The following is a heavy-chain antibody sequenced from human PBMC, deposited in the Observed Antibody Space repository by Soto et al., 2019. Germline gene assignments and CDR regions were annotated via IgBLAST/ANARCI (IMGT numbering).Heavy chain of an antibody. Sequence: GGSRRLSWAASGFTASSHWISWDRPAPGEVLGWVGTIKQDGREKYYVDSVKGRCTISRDNAKNSLSLQMNSLRAADTAVYYCARDSLLRGWFGELLSNSRPYYFDYWGQGTLVTVSS. V-gene: IGHV3-7*01. D-gene: IGHD3-10*01. CDR3: ARDSLLRGWFGELLSNSRPYYFDY. CDR1: GFTASSHW. J-gene: IGHJ4*02. CDR2: IKQDGREK.